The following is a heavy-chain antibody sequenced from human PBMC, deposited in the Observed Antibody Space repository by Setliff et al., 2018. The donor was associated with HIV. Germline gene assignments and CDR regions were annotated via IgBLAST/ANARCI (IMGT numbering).Heavy chain of an antibody. D-gene: IGHD3-16*02. CDR3: ARDIGTVWHNWFDP. J-gene: IGHJ5*02. Sequence: ASVKVSCKASGYTFTDYYMHWVRQAPGQGLEWMGRINPNSGGTNHAQKFQGRVTMTRDTSATTVYMELHSLRSEDTAVYYCARDIGTVWHNWFDPWGQGTLVTVSS. V-gene: IGHV1-2*06. CDR2: INPNSGGT. CDR1: GYTFTDYY.